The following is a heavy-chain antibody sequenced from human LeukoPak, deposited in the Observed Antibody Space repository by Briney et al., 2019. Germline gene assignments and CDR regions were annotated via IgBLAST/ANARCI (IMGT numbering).Heavy chain of an antibody. CDR1: GGSISSYY. D-gene: IGHD3-16*02. Sequence: PSETLSLTCTVSGGSISSYYWSWIRQPPGKGLEWIGYIYYSGSTNYNPSLKSRVTISVDTSKNQFSLKLSSVTAADTAVYYCARVGYDDVWGSYRSPGAFDIWGQGTMVTVSP. CDR2: IYYSGST. CDR3: ARVGYDDVWGSYRSPGAFDI. J-gene: IGHJ3*02. V-gene: IGHV4-59*01.